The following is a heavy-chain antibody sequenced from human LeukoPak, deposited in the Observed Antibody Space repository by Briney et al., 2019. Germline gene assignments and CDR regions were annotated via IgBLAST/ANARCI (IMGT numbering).Heavy chain of an antibody. CDR1: GGSISSYY. J-gene: IGHJ4*02. CDR3: VRTGYSSGWHFDY. D-gene: IGHD6-19*01. V-gene: IGHV4-59*08. CDR2: IYYSGST. Sequence: SETLSLTCTVSGGSISSYYWSWIRQPPGKGLEWIGYIYYSGSTNYNPSLKSRVTISVDTSKNQFSLKLSSVTAADTAVYYCVRTGYSSGWHFDYWGQGTLVTVSS.